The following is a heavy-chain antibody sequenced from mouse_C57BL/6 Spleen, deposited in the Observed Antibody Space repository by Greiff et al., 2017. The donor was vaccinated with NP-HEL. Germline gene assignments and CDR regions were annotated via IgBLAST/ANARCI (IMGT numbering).Heavy chain of an antibody. V-gene: IGHV5-9-1*02. CDR1: GFTFSSYA. CDR3: TRENITTSYWYFDV. D-gene: IGHD1-1*01. J-gene: IGHJ1*03. CDR2: ISSGGDYI. Sequence: EVKLMESGEGLVKPGGSLKLSCAASGFTFSSYAMSWVRQTPEKRLEWVAYISSGGDYIYYADTVKGRFTISRDNARNTLYLQMSSLKSEDTAMYYCTRENITTSYWYFDVWGTGTTVTVSS.